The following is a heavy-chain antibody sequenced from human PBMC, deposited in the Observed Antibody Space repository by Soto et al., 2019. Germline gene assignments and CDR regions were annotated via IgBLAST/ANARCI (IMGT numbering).Heavy chain of an antibody. Sequence: QVQLVQSGAEVKKPGASVKVSCKASGYTFTSYDINWVRQATGQGLEWMGWMNPNSGNTGYAQKFQGRVTMTRNTSISTAYMELSSLRSEDTAVYYCARARGYSGYDERYFDYWGQGTLVTVSS. V-gene: IGHV1-8*01. CDR3: ARARGYSGYDERYFDY. J-gene: IGHJ4*02. CDR2: MNPNSGNT. D-gene: IGHD5-12*01. CDR1: GYTFTSYD.